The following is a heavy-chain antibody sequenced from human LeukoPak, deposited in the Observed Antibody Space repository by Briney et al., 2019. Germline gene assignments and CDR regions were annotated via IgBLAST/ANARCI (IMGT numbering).Heavy chain of an antibody. CDR1: GFTFSSYW. D-gene: IGHD3-22*01. Sequence: PGGSLRLSCAASGFTFSSYWMSWVRQAPGKGLEWVANIKQDGSEKYYVDSVKGRFTISRDNAKNSLYLQMNSLRAEDTAVYYCARDRLAYYDSSGYPPCLAHWGQGTLVTVSS. J-gene: IGHJ1*01. CDR2: IKQDGSEK. CDR3: ARDRLAYYDSSGYPPCLAH. V-gene: IGHV3-7*01.